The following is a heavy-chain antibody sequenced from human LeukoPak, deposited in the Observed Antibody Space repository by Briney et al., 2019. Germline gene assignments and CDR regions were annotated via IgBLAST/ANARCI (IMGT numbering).Heavy chain of an antibody. Sequence: PSETLSLTYAVSGGSISSSNWWSWVRQPPGKGLEWIGEIYHSGSTNYNPSLKSRVTISVDKSKNQFSLKLSSVTAADTAVYYCARVDPDGSGSYPLDYWGQGTLVTVSS. CDR1: GGSISSSNW. J-gene: IGHJ4*02. V-gene: IGHV4-4*02. CDR3: ARVDPDGSGSYPLDY. CDR2: IYHSGST. D-gene: IGHD3-10*01.